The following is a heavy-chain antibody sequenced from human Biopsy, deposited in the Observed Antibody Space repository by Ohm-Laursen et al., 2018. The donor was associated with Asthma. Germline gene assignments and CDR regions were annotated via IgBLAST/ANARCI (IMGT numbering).Heavy chain of an antibody. J-gene: IGHJ5*02. Sequence: GTLSLTCTVSPGSINDYYWNWIRQFPGKGLEWTGNVHSSGSTRFNPSLKSRATVSVDTSVDQVSLKLSSVSAADTAIYYCARATSTWSQSGPHFFDHWGPGTLVTVSS. CDR3: ARATSTWSQSGPHFFDH. V-gene: IGHV4-59*01. CDR1: PGSINDYY. CDR2: VHSSGST. D-gene: IGHD6-13*01.